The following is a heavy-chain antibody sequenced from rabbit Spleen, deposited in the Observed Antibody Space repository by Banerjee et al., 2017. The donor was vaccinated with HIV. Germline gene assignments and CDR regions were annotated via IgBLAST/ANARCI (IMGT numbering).Heavy chain of an antibody. V-gene: IGHV1S45*01. CDR3: ARWRGGDDGTFSL. D-gene: IGHD4-2*01. CDR2: IDAARSGS. CDR1: GFSFSSSYW. Sequence: QEQLEESGGGLVKPEGSLTLTCKASGFSFSSSYWICWVRQAPGKGLEWIACIDAARSGSAYANWAKGRFTISKTSSTTVTLQMTGLTVADTATYFCARWRGGDDGTFSLWGQGTLVTVS. J-gene: IGHJ4*01.